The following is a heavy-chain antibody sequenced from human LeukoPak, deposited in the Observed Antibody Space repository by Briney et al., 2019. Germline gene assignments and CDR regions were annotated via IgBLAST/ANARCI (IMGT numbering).Heavy chain of an antibody. CDR1: GFTFSSYS. V-gene: IGHV3-21*01. D-gene: IGHD3-16*01. Sequence: GGSLRLSCAASGFTFSSYSMNWVRHAPGKGLEWVSSISSSSSYIYYADSVKGRFTISRDNAKNSLYLQMNSLRAEDTAVYYCASFYDYVWGPRGWFDPWGQGTLVTVSS. J-gene: IGHJ5*02. CDR3: ASFYDYVWGPRGWFDP. CDR2: ISSSSSYI.